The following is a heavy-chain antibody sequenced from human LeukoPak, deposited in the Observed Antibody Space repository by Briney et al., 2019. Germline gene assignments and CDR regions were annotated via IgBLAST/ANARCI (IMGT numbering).Heavy chain of an antibody. CDR2: INHSGST. Sequence: SETLSLTCAVYGGSFSGYYWSWIRQPPGKGLEWIGEINHSGSTNYNPSLKSRVTISVDTSKNQFSLKLSSVTAADTAVYYCARSYSSSWTFYYYHMDVWGKGTTVTVSS. D-gene: IGHD6-13*01. CDR3: ARSYSSSWTFYYYHMDV. J-gene: IGHJ6*03. CDR1: GGSFSGYY. V-gene: IGHV4-34*01.